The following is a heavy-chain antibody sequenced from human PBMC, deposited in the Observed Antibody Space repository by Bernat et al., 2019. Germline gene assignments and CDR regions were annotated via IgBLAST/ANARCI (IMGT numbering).Heavy chain of an antibody. CDR3: ARDQYQPLLYGALGYYYYYMDV. J-gene: IGHJ6*03. V-gene: IGHV4-34*01. Sequence: QVQLQQWGAGLLKPSETLSLTCAVYGGSFSGYYWSWIRQPPGKGLEWIGEINHSGSTNYNPSLKSRVTISVDTSKNQFSLKLGSVTAADTAGYYWARDQYQPLLYGALGYYYYYMDVWGKGTTVTVSS. CDR1: GGSFSGYY. CDR2: INHSGST. D-gene: IGHD2-2*01.